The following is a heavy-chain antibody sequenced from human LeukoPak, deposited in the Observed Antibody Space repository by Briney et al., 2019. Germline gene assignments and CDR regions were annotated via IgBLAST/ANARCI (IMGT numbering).Heavy chain of an antibody. CDR1: GFTFSSYW. Sequence: PGGSLRLSCAVSGFTFSSYWMNWVRQAPGKGLEWVSSISSSSTYMYYADSVKGRFTISRDNAKNSLNLQMNSLRAEDTAVYYCASKLWGNWFDPWGQGTLVTVSS. CDR3: ASKLWGNWFDP. V-gene: IGHV3-21*01. D-gene: IGHD3-16*01. J-gene: IGHJ5*02. CDR2: ISSSSTYM.